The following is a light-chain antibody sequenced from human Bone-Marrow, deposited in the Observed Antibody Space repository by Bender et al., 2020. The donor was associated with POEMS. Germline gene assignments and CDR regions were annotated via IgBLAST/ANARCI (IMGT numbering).Light chain of an antibody. V-gene: IGLV1-44*01. Sequence: QSVLTQPPSASGTPGQRVTISCSGNSSNVGGNTVNWYQQVPGTAPKLLMFYDYQRPSGVPDRFSGSKSGNTASLTVSGLQAEDEADYYCSSYGGSNNVIFGGGTKLTVL. CDR2: YDY. CDR3: SSYGGSNNVI. J-gene: IGLJ2*01. CDR1: SSNVGGNT.